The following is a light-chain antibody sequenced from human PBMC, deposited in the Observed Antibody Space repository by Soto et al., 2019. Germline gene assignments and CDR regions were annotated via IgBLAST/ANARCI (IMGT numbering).Light chain of an antibody. CDR3: QQYNNWPLT. CDR1: QSVSSN. J-gene: IGKJ4*01. Sequence: DIVLTQYPGTLSLSPGERATLSCRASQSVSSNLAWYQQKPGQTPRLLIYGTSTRATGIPARFSGSGSGTEFTLTISSLQSEDFAVYYCQQYNNWPLTFGGGSMVDVK. CDR2: GTS. V-gene: IGKV3-15*01.